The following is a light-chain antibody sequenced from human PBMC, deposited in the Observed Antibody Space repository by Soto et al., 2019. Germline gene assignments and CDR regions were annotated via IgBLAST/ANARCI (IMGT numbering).Light chain of an antibody. CDR3: CSYAGGYIYL. CDR1: GNDVGAYNY. J-gene: IGLJ1*01. CDR2: DVT. Sequence: QSALTQPRSVSGSPGQSVTISCTGTGNDVGAYNYVSWYQQHPGRPAKLMIYDVTKWPSGVPERFSGSKSGNTASLTISGLQAEDEADYFCCSYAGGYIYLFGAGTKVTVL. V-gene: IGLV2-11*01.